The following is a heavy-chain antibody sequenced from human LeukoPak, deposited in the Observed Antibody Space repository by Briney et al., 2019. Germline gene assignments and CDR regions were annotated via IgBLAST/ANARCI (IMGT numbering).Heavy chain of an antibody. CDR1: GFTFSNYG. CDR3: AKDPNGDYIGTFDI. CDR2: ISFDGSQK. V-gene: IGHV3-30*02. D-gene: IGHD4-17*01. J-gene: IGHJ3*02. Sequence: GGSLRLSCAASGFTFSNYGMHWVRQAPGKGLEWVALISFDGSQKYYADSVKGRFATSRDNSKNTLYLQMNSLRAEDTAVYFCAKDPNGDYIGTFDIWGQGTMVTVSS.